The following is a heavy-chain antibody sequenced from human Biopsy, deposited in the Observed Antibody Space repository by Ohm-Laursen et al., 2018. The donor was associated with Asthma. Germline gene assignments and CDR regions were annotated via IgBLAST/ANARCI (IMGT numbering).Heavy chain of an antibody. CDR3: ARAGQCSSTSCYNPGWFDP. CDR1: GGSFSGYY. CDR2: INHSGST. Sequence: PGTLSLTCAVCGGSFSGYYWSWIRPPPGKGLEWIGEINHSGSTNYNPSLKSRVTISVDTSKNQFSLKLSSVTAADTAVYYCARAGQCSSTSCYNPGWFDPWGQGTPVTVSS. J-gene: IGHJ5*02. V-gene: IGHV4-34*01. D-gene: IGHD2-2*01.